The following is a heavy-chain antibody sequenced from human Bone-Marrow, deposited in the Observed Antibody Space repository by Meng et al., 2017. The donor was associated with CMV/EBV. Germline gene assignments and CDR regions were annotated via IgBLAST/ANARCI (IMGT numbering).Heavy chain of an antibody. CDR3: AREFSVRATERSDPTSHYYYYYGMDV. CDR2: LYSGGCT. J-gene: IGHJ6*02. Sequence: GGSLRLSCEASRFSVSRVYKSWVRQAPGKGLEWVSVLYSGGCTGYVDFVKGRFTISRDNAKNTLYLQMNSLRAEDTAVYYCAREFSVRATERSDPTSHYYYYYGMDVWGQGTTVTVSS. V-gene: IGHV3-53*01. CDR1: RFSVSRVY. D-gene: IGHD3-16*02.